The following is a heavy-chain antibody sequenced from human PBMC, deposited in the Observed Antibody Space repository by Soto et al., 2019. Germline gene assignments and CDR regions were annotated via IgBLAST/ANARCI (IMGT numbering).Heavy chain of an antibody. J-gene: IGHJ4*02. Sequence: SETLSLTCTVSGGSVSSGSYYWSWIRQPPGKGLEWIGYIYYSGSTNYNPSLKSRVTISVDTSKNQFSLKLSSVTAADTAVYYCARDPPLGYSSGWYSVYWGQGTLVTVSS. V-gene: IGHV4-61*01. CDR2: IYYSGST. CDR1: GGSVSSGSYY. D-gene: IGHD6-19*01. CDR3: ARDPPLGYSSGWYSVY.